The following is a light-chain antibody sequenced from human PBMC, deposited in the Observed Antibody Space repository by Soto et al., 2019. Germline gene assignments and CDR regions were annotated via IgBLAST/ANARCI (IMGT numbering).Light chain of an antibody. J-gene: IGKJ5*01. CDR1: QSFRGL. CDR2: DAS. CDR3: QQYDSSQIT. Sequence: EVVLTQSPVTLSLSPGERATLSCRASQSFRGLLAWYQQKPGQAPRLLIYDASSRATGIPDRFSGSGSGTDFTLTISRLEPEDFAVYYCQQYDSSQITFGQGTRLEIK. V-gene: IGKV3-20*01.